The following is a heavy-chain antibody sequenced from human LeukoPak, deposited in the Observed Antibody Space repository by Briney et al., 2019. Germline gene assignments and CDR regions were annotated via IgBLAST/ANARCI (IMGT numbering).Heavy chain of an antibody. CDR1: GFTFSTFA. D-gene: IGHD4-23*01. V-gene: IGHV3-30*04. CDR3: ARDAYGGNSAYYFDY. Sequence: PGGSLRLSCAASGFTFSTFAMHWVRQAPGKGLEGVAIISYVGTYKYYADSVKGRFTISRDNSKNTLYLQMNSLRAEDTAVYYCARDAYGGNSAYYFDYWGQGALVTVSS. CDR2: ISYVGTYK. J-gene: IGHJ4*02.